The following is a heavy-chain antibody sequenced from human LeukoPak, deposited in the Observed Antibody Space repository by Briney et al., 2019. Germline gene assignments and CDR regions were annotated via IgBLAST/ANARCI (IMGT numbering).Heavy chain of an antibody. CDR3: ARVPLPAAPFDI. V-gene: IGHV3-66*01. Sequence: PGGSLRLSCAASGFTVSSNYMSWVRQAPGKGLEWVSVIYSGGSTYYADSVKGRFTISRDNSKNTLYLQMNSLRAEDTAVYYCARVPLPAAPFDIWGQGTMVTVSS. J-gene: IGHJ3*02. D-gene: IGHD2-2*01. CDR1: GFTVSSNY. CDR2: IYSGGST.